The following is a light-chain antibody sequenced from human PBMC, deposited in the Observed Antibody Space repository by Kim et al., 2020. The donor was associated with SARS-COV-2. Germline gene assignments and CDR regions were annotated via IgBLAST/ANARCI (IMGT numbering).Light chain of an antibody. CDR2: WAS. J-gene: IGKJ2*01. V-gene: IGKV4-1*01. CDR1: QSVFYSSNNKDY. CDR3: QQYYSTPYT. Sequence: DIVMTQSADSLAVSLGERATINCKSSQSVFYSSNNKDYLAWYQQKPGQSPNLLIYWASTRESGVPDRFSGSGSGTDFTLTISSLQAEDVAVYYCQQYYSTPYTFGQGTKLE.